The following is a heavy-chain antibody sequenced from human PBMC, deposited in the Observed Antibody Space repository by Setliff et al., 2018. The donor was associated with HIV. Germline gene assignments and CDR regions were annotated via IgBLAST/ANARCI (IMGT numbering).Heavy chain of an antibody. D-gene: IGHD5-12*01. CDR2: ISSSSYYI. CDR3: ARDEDGYNHFDF. Sequence: GSLRLSCAASGFTFSSYTMNWVRQAPGKGLEWVSSISSSSYYIYYADPVKGRFTISRDNAKNSLFLQMNSLRAEDTAVYYCARDEDGYNHFDFWGQGTLVTVSS. J-gene: IGHJ4*02. CDR1: GFTFSSYT. V-gene: IGHV3-21*01.